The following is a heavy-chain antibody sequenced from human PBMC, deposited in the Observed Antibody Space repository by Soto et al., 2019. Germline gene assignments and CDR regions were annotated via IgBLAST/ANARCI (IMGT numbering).Heavy chain of an antibody. CDR2: ISTHNGNT. V-gene: IGHV1-18*04. Sequence: QDQLVQSGAEVKKPGASVKVSCKASVFTSSGIRWVRQAPGQRLEWMGWISTHNGNTIYAQKVQGRVIMTMDTSTTTVYMELRSLRPDDTAVYLCAREGILGLFDAYDLWGQGTMVTVSS. CDR1: VFTSSG. J-gene: IGHJ3*01. CDR3: AREGILGLFDAYDL. D-gene: IGHD3-3*01.